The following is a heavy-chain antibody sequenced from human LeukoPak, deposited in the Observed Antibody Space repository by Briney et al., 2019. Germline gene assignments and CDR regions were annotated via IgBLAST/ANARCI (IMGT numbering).Heavy chain of an antibody. Sequence: GGSLRLSCAASGFTVSSNYMSWVRQAPGKGLEWVSVIYSGGSTYYADSVKGRFTISRDNPKNTLYLQMNSLRAEDTAVYYCARVGSSGWYDYWGQGTLVTVSS. V-gene: IGHV3-53*01. CDR3: ARVGSSGWYDY. CDR2: IYSGGST. D-gene: IGHD6-19*01. J-gene: IGHJ4*02. CDR1: GFTVSSNY.